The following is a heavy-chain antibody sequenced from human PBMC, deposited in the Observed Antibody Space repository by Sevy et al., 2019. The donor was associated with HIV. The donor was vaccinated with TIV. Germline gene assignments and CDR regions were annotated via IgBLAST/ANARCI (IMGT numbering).Heavy chain of an antibody. V-gene: IGHV1-24*01. CDR1: GYTLTELS. J-gene: IGHJ4*02. Sequence: ASVKVSCKVSGYTLTELSMHWVRQVPGKGLEWMGSFDPEDDETIYAQKFQGRVTMTEDTSTDTAYMELSSLRSEDTAVYYCATTKDYYENSGDPFEYWGQGTLVTLSS. D-gene: IGHD3-22*01. CDR3: ATTKDYYENSGDPFEY. CDR2: FDPEDDET.